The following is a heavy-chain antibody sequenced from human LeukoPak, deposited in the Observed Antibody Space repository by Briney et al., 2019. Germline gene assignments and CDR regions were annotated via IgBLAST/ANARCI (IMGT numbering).Heavy chain of an antibody. D-gene: IGHD1-26*01. V-gene: IGHV1-24*01. CDR2: FDPEDGET. Sequence: ASVKVSCKVSGYTLTELSMRWVRQAPGKGLEWMGGFDPEDGETIYAQKFQGRVTMTEDTSTDTAYMELSSLRSEDTAVYYCAVVVGATTAFDHWGQGTLVTVSS. CDR1: GYTLTELS. J-gene: IGHJ4*02. CDR3: AVVVGATTAFDH.